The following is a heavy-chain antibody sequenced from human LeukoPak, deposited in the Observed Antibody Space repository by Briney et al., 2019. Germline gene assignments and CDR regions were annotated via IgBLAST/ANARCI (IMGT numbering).Heavy chain of an antibody. V-gene: IGHV3-33*05. CDR1: GFTFSSYG. CDR3: ANDPTYYYGSGRSHPYYFDY. D-gene: IGHD3-10*01. Sequence: PGGSLRLSCAASGFTFSSYGMHWVRQAPGKGLEWVAVISYDGSNKYYADSVKGRFTISRDNSKNTLYLQMNGLRAEDTAVYYCANDPTYYYGSGRSHPYYFDYWGQGTLVTVSS. CDR2: ISYDGSNK. J-gene: IGHJ4*02.